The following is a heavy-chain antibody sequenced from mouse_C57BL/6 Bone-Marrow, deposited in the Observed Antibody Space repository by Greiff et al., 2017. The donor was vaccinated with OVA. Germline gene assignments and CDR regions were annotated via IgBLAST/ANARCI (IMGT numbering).Heavy chain of an antibody. J-gene: IGHJ4*01. CDR2: ISSGGDYI. Sequence: EVKVVESGEGLVKPGGSLKLSCAASGFTFSSYAMSWVRQTPEKRLEWVAYISSGGDYIYYADTVKGRFTISRDNARNTLYLQMSSLKSEDTAMYYCTREPYYSNSYYAMDYWGQGTSVTVSS. D-gene: IGHD2-5*01. CDR1: GFTFSSYA. CDR3: TREPYYSNSYYAMDY. V-gene: IGHV5-9-1*02.